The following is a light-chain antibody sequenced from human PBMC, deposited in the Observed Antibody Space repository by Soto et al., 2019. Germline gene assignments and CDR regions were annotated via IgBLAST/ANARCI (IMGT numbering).Light chain of an antibody. CDR2: DAS. CDR3: QQYHSYWT. V-gene: IGKV1-5*01. CDR1: QIIRSR. J-gene: IGKJ1*01. Sequence: DIQPALVSQTLSASVGDSLTMTCRGSQIIRSRLACFQQKPEQAPKLLIYDASRLESGVPQRFSGSGSGTEFTLTISSLQADDFAAYYCQQYHSYWTFGQGTKVDIK.